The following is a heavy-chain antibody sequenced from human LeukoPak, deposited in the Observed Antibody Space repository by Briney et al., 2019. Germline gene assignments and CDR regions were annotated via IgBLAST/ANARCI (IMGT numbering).Heavy chain of an antibody. D-gene: IGHD2-8*01. CDR3: VREGLYCSNGVCFRAAFDY. J-gene: IGHJ4*02. V-gene: IGHV3-33*07. CDR1: GFNFKLSA. CDR2: ISGSGSRGSGIIGGNT. Sequence: GGSLRLSCAASGFNFKLSAMSWGRQAPGQGLEWVALISGSGSRGSGIIGGNTYYADSVKGRFIISRDDSQNTVYLQMNSLRAEDTAVYYCVREGLYCSNGVCFRAAFDYWGQGALVTVSS.